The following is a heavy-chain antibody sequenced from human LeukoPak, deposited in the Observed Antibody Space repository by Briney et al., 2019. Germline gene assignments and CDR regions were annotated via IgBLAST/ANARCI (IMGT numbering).Heavy chain of an antibody. D-gene: IGHD6-19*01. Sequence: SETLSLTCTVSGYSISSGYYWGWIRQPPGKGLEWIGEMYHSGSINYNPSLKSRVTISVDTSKNQFSLKLSSVTAADTAVYYCARGRIAVAGKPPRDLDYWGQGTLATVSS. CDR1: GYSISSGYY. CDR3: ARGRIAVAGKPPRDLDY. CDR2: MYHSGSI. V-gene: IGHV4-38-2*02. J-gene: IGHJ4*02.